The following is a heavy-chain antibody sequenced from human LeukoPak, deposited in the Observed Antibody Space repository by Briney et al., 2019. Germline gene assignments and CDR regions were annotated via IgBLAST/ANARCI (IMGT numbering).Heavy chain of an antibody. V-gene: IGHV3-23*01. J-gene: IGHJ4*02. CDR2: ISYSGGST. D-gene: IGHD6-13*01. CDR3: AKTRPLDSSSWSHGDY. Sequence: GGSLRLSCADTGFTFSSYAMSWVRQAPGKGLEWVSHISYSGGSTYYADSVRGRFTISRDNSKNTLYLQMNSLRAEDTAVYYCAKTRPLDSSSWSHGDYWGQGTLVTVSS. CDR1: GFTFSSYA.